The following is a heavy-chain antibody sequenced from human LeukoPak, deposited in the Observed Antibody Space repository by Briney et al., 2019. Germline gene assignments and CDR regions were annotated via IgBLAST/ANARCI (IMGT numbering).Heavy chain of an antibody. Sequence: SETLSLTCTVSGGSISSYYWNWIRQPAGKGLEWIGRIYTSGSINYNPSLKRRVTMSVETSKNQFSLKLRSVTAADTAVYYCARVTGYMIEDYFDYWGQGTLVTVSS. CDR3: ARVTGYMIEDYFDY. CDR2: IYTSGSI. V-gene: IGHV4-4*07. D-gene: IGHD3-22*01. J-gene: IGHJ4*02. CDR1: GGSISSYY.